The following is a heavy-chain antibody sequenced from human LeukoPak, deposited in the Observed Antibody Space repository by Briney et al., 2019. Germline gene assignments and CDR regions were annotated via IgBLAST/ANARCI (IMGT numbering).Heavy chain of an antibody. CDR2: VHYSGST. J-gene: IGHJ4*02. D-gene: IGHD5-12*01. CDR1: GGSISRYY. Sequence: PSETLSLTCTVSGGSISRYYWSWIRQPPGKELEWIGYVHYSGSTNYNASLKSRVTISIQRSKHQFSLRLTSLTAADTALYYCARYSGFDGDYFDYWGQGTLVTVSS. CDR3: ARYSGFDGDYFDY. V-gene: IGHV4-59*08.